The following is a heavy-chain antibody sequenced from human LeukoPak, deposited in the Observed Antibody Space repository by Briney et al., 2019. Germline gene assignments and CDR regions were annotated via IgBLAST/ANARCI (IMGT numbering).Heavy chain of an antibody. CDR1: GFIFSDYW. CDR2: IKPDGSEK. V-gene: IGHV3-7*01. J-gene: IGHJ4*02. CDR3: ARDVEGGQYFDY. D-gene: IGHD2-15*01. Sequence: GGSLRLSCAASGFIFSDYWMTWVRQAPGKGLEWVATIKPDGSEKFYMDAVKGRFTISRDNAKNSLFLQMNSLRAEDTAVYYCARDVEGGQYFDYWGQGTLVTVSS.